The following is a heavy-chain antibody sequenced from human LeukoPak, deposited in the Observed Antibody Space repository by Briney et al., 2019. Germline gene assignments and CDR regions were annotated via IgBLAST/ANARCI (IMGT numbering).Heavy chain of an antibody. CDR3: AKDWGYNGIEQLGNAFDI. CDR1: GFTFDDYA. CDR2: ISWNSGSI. Sequence: GGSLRLSCAASGFTFDDYAMHWVRQAPGKGLEWVSGISWNSGSIAYADSVKGRFTISRDNAKNSLYLQMSSLRAEDTALYYCAKDWGYNGIEQLGNAFDIWGQGTMVTVSS. D-gene: IGHD6-6*01. J-gene: IGHJ3*02. V-gene: IGHV3-9*01.